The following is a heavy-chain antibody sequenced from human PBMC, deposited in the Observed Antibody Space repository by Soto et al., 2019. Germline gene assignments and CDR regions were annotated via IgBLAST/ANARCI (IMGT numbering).Heavy chain of an antibody. J-gene: IGHJ5*02. V-gene: IGHV4-4*07. D-gene: IGHD3-22*01. CDR1: GGSISSYY. Sequence: PSETLSLTCTVSGGSISSYYWSWIRQPAGKGLEWIGRIYTSGSTNYNPSLKSRVTMSVDTSKNQSSLKLSSVTAADTAVYYCAREDYYDSSGDNWFDPWGQGTLVTVSS. CDR3: AREDYYDSSGDNWFDP. CDR2: IYTSGST.